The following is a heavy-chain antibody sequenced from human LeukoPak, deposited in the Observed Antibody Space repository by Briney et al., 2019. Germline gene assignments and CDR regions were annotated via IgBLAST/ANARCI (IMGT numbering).Heavy chain of an antibody. CDR1: GYTFTGYY. Sequence: VKVSCKASGYTFTGYYMHWVRQAPGQGLEWMGWINPNSGGTNYAQKFQGRVTMTRDTSTSTVYMELSSLRSEDTAVYYCARGEDYYDSSGYYSDIDAFDIWGQGTMVTVSS. D-gene: IGHD3-22*01. CDR2: INPNSGGT. J-gene: IGHJ3*02. CDR3: ARGEDYYDSSGYYSDIDAFDI. V-gene: IGHV1-2*02.